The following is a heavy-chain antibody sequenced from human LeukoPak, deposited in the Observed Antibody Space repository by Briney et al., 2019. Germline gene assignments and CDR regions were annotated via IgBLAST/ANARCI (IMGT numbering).Heavy chain of an antibody. CDR1: SGSISGNDSY. CDR2: VHSGGTT. D-gene: IGHD4-11*01. CDR3: ARGLPHPYYYDYYMDV. Sequence: SEALSLTCTVSSGSISGNDSYWNWIRQAAGKGLEWIGRVHSGGTTNYNPSLAGRVTVPVDRSKNQFSLKMSAVTAADTAVYYCARGLPHPYYYDYYMDVWGKGTTVTVSS. J-gene: IGHJ6*03. V-gene: IGHV4-61*02.